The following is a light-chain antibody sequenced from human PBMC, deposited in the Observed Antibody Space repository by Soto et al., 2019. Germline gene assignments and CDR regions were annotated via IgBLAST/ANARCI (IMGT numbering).Light chain of an antibody. CDR3: QPRSNWPLT. CDR2: DAS. Sequence: EIVLTQSPATLSLSPGERATLSFSASQSVSSSLAWYQQKPGQAPRLLIYDASNRSTGIPARFSGSGSGTDFTLTISSLEPEDFAVYYCQPRSNWPLTFGQGTKLEIK. V-gene: IGKV3-11*01. J-gene: IGKJ2*01. CDR1: QSVSSS.